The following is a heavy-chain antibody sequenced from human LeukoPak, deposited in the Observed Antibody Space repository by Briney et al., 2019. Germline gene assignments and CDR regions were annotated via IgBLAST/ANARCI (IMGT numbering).Heavy chain of an antibody. Sequence: PSETLSLTCTVSGGSISSGGYYWSWIRQHPGKGLEWIGYIYYSGSTYYNPSLKSRVTISVDTSKNQFSLKLSSVTAADTAVYYCARLGGYDYVWGSYRLENGMDVWGQGTTVTVSS. CDR1: GGSISSGGYY. J-gene: IGHJ6*02. CDR2: IYYSGST. V-gene: IGHV4-31*03. CDR3: ARLGGYDYVWGSYRLENGMDV. D-gene: IGHD3-16*02.